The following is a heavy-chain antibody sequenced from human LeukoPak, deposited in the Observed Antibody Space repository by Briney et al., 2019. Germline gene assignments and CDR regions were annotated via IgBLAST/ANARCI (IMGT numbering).Heavy chain of an antibody. V-gene: IGHV3-30*18. CDR3: AKRTTGSMNLVAFDF. CDR2: ISYDGSNK. J-gene: IGHJ4*02. CDR1: GFTFSSYG. D-gene: IGHD3-9*01. Sequence: GGSLRLSCAASGFTFSSYGMHWVRQAPGKGLEWVAVISYDGSNKYYADSVKGRFTISRDNSKNTLYLQMNSLRAEDTAVYYCAKRTTGSMNLVAFDFWGQGSLVTVSS.